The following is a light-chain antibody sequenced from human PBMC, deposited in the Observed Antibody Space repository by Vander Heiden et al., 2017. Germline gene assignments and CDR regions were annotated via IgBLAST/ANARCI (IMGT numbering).Light chain of an antibody. J-gene: IGLJ3*02. CDR2: SNN. CDR1: SSNIGSNY. V-gene: IGLV1-47*02. Sequence: QSVLTQPPSASGTPGQRVTISCSGSSSNIGSNYVYWYQQPPGPAPKLLIYSNNRRPSGVPDRFSGANSGTSASLAISRLRSEDEADYYCAAWDDSLSGLGVFGGGTKLTVL. CDR3: AAWDDSLSGLGV.